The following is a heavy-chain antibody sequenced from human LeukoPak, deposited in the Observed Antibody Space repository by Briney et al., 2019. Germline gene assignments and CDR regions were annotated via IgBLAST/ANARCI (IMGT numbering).Heavy chain of an antibody. V-gene: IGHV4-38-2*01. CDR1: GYSISSGYY. Sequence: NPSETLSLTCAVSGYSISSGYYWGWIRQPPGKGLEWIGSIYHSGSTYYNQSLKSRVTISVDTSKNQFSLKLSSVTAADTAVYYCARSMVGGVIVIVYWGQGTLVTVSS. CDR2: IYHSGST. CDR3: ARSMVGGVIVIVY. J-gene: IGHJ4*02. D-gene: IGHD3-16*02.